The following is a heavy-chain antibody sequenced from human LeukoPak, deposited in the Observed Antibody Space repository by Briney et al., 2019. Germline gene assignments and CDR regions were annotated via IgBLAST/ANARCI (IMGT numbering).Heavy chain of an antibody. D-gene: IGHD2-21*01. CDR2: IYPGDSDT. J-gene: IGHJ3*02. V-gene: IGHV5-51*01. CDR1: GYSFTSYW. Sequence: GESLKISCTGSGYSFTSYWIGWVRQMPGKGLEWMGIIYPGDSDTRYSPFFQGQVTIPADKSISTAYLQWSSLKASDTAMYYCARPSDCGGDCYGAFDIWGQGTMVTVSS. CDR3: ARPSDCGGDCYGAFDI.